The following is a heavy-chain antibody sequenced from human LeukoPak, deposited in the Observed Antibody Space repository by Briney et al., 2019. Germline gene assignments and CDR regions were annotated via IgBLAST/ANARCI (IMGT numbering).Heavy chain of an antibody. CDR2: ISGNGDST. CDR1: GFTLSSYA. D-gene: IGHD6-13*01. V-gene: IGHV3-23*01. J-gene: IGHJ4*02. Sequence: PGGSLRLSCAASGFTLSSYAMSWVRQAPGKGLEWVSAISGNGDSTYYADSVKGRLTISRDNSKNTLYLQMNSLRAEDTAVYNCARVAGERSSWSYYFDYWGQGTLVTVSS. CDR3: ARVAGERSSWSYYFDY.